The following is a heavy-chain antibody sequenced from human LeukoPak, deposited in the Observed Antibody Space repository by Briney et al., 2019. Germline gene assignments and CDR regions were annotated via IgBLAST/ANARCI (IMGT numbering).Heavy chain of an antibody. Sequence: GGSLRLSCAASGFTFSDYYMSWIRQAPGKGLEWVSYISSSGSTIYYADSVEGRFTISRDNAKNSLYLQMNSLRAEDTAVYYCARTVKYYYDSSGYFFDYWGQGTLVTVSS. J-gene: IGHJ4*02. V-gene: IGHV3-11*01. CDR2: ISSSGSTI. CDR1: GFTFSDYY. CDR3: ARTVKYYYDSSGYFFDY. D-gene: IGHD3-22*01.